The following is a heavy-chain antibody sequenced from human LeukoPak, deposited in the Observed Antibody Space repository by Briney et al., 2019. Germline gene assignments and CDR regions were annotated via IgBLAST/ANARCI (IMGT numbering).Heavy chain of an antibody. CDR3: AINPRPLYGDYAGDY. V-gene: IGHV3-15*01. CDR1: GFTFSSYA. Sequence: GGSLRLSCAASGFTFSSYAMNWVRQAPGKGLEWVGRIKSKTDGGTTDYAAPVKGRFTISRDNSKNTLYLQMNSLRAEDTAVYYCAINPRPLYGDYAGDYWGQGTLVTVSS. D-gene: IGHD4-17*01. J-gene: IGHJ4*02. CDR2: IKSKTDGGTT.